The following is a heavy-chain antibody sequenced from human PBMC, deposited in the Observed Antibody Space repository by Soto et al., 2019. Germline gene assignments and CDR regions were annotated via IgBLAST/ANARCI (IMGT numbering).Heavy chain of an antibody. J-gene: IGHJ3*02. Sequence: SETLSLTCVVSGDSISSGGYSWSWIRQPPGKGLEWIGYIYHGGSTYYNPSLKSRVTISVDRSKNQFSLKLSSVTAADTALYYCGRGYYVSVSSYAGAFDIWGQGTMVTGSS. CDR2: IYHGGST. CDR3: GRGYYVSVSSYAGAFDI. CDR1: GDSISSGGYS. D-gene: IGHD3-10*01. V-gene: IGHV4-30-2*01.